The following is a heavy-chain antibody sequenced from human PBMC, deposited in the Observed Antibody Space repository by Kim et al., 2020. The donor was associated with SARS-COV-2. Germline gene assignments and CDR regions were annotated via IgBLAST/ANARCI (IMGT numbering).Heavy chain of an antibody. CDR3: ARGHGHYDILTGYYTHLDY. D-gene: IGHD3-9*01. CDR2: NIPIFGTA. Sequence: SVKVSCKASGGTFSSYAISWVRQAPGQGLEWMGGNIPIFGTANYAQKFQGRVTITADESASTAYMELSSLRSEDTAVYYCARGHGHYDILTGYYTHLDYWGQGTLVTVSS. CDR1: GGTFSSYA. J-gene: IGHJ4*02. V-gene: IGHV1-69*13.